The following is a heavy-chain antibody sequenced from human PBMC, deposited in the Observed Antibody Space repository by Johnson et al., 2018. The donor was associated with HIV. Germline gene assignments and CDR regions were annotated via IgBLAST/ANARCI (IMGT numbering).Heavy chain of an antibody. CDR2: INWDGDRT. J-gene: IGHJ3*02. V-gene: IGHV3-20*04. Sequence: VQLVESGGGVERPGGSLRLSCATSGFTFDDYGMSWVRQVPGKGLEWVSGINWDGDRTGYADSVKGRFTISRDNAKTSLYLQMNSLRAEDTALYYCARDRRHYSDSSGYPDSDACDIWGQGTMVTVSS. CDR3: ARDRRHYSDSSGYPDSDACDI. D-gene: IGHD3-22*01. CDR1: GFTFDDYG.